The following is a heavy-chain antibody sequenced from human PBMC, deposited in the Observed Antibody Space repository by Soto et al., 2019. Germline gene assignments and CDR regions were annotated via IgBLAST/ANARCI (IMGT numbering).Heavy chain of an antibody. Sequence: GSLRLSCAASGFTFSSYAMSWVRQAPGKGLEWVSAISGSGGSTYYADSVKGRFTISRDNSKNTLYLQMNSLRAEDTAVYYCAKVVSGGYYSGLDYWGQGTLVTVSS. CDR3: AKVVSGGYYSGLDY. CDR2: ISGSGGST. J-gene: IGHJ4*02. CDR1: GFTFSSYA. D-gene: IGHD3-3*01. V-gene: IGHV3-23*01.